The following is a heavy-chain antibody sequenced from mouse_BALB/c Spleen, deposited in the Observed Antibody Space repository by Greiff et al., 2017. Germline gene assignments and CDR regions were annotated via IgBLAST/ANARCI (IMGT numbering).Heavy chain of an antibody. V-gene: IGHV1-9*01. D-gene: IGHD1-1*01. CDR1: GYTFSSYW. CDR2: ILPGSGST. J-gene: IGHJ1*01. CDR3: ARSNYGSSYGYFDV. Sequence: VKLVESGAELMKPGASVKISCTATGYTFSSYWIEWVKQRPGHGLEWIGEILPGSGSTNYNEKFKGRATFTADTSSNTAYMQLSSLTSEDSAVYYCARSNYGSSYGYFDVWGAGTTVTVSS.